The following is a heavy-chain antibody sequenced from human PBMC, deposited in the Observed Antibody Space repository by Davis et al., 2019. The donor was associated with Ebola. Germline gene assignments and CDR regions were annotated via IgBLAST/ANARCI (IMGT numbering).Heavy chain of an antibody. D-gene: IGHD1-20*01. Sequence: PGESLKISCAASGFTFSSYNMNWVRQGPGKGLEWVANIKQDGSKKNYLDSVKDRFTISRDNAKNAVYLQMNSLRAEDTALYYCATELTGNAFDFWGRGTMVTVSS. CDR1: GFTFSSYN. J-gene: IGHJ3*01. V-gene: IGHV3-7*03. CDR2: IKQDGSKK. CDR3: ATELTGNAFDF.